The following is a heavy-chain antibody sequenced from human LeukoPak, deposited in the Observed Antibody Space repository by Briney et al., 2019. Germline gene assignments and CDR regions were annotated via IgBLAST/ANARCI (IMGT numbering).Heavy chain of an antibody. CDR1: GFTFSSYA. V-gene: IGHV3-30*04. CDR3: VCPDIVVVVAATSSH. D-gene: IGHD2-15*01. Sequence: GGSLRLSCAASGFTFSSYAMHWVRQAPGKGLEWVAVISYDGSNKYYADSVKGRFTISRDNSKNTLYLQMNSLRAEDTAVYYCVCPDIVVVVAATSSHWGQGTLVTVSS. CDR2: ISYDGSNK. J-gene: IGHJ4*02.